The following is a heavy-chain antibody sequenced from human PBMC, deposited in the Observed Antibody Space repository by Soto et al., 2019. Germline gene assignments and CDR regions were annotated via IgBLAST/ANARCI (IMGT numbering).Heavy chain of an antibody. CDR1: GFTSSSYS. CDR2: VSSSSSYI. Sequence: PGGSLRLSCAASGFTSSSYSMNWVRQAPGKGLEWVSSVSSSSSYIYYADSVKGRFTLSRDNAKNSLQLQMSSLRDEDTAIYFCARVAYGNGWIFDYWGQGTLVTVSS. D-gene: IGHD6-19*01. J-gene: IGHJ4*01. CDR3: ARVAYGNGWIFDY. V-gene: IGHV3-21*01.